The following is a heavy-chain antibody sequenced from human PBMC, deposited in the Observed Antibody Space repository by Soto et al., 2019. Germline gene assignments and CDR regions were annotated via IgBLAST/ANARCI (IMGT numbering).Heavy chain of an antibody. CDR1: GGTFSSYA. J-gene: IGHJ6*02. Sequence: QVQLVQSGAEVKKPGSSVKVSYKASGGTFSSYAISWVRQAPGQGLEWMGGIIPIFGTANYAQKLQGRVTITADESTSTAYMGLSSLRSEDTAVYYCASLPEPYYYYYGMDVWGQGTTVTVSS. CDR2: IIPIFGTA. V-gene: IGHV1-69*01. CDR3: ASLPEPYYYYYGMDV.